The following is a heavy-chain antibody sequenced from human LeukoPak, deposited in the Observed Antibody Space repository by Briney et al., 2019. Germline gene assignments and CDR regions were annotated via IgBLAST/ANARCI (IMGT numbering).Heavy chain of an antibody. CDR3: ARDREMAAFDY. V-gene: IGHV3-66*01. Sequence: AGGSLRLSCAASGXXXXXXYXXXXXXAPGXXXXWVXXIYSXGSKHXADSVKGRFTISRDNSKNTLYLQMNSLRVEDTAVYXCARDREMAAFDYWGQGTLVTVSS. CDR1: GXXXXXXY. CDR2: IYSXGSK. J-gene: IGHJ4*02. D-gene: IGHD5-24*01.